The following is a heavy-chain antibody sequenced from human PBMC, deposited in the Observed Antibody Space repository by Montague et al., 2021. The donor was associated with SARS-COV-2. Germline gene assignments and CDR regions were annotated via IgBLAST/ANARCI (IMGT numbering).Heavy chain of an antibody. CDR2: IHIGGTS. CDR1: GDSISSGSYF. CDR3: ARSRDWYLGN. Sequence: SETLSLTCTVSGDSISSGSYFWGWIRQPPGKGLEWIASIHIGGTSYLXPSLKSRVTISIDSSKNQFSLNVTSVTAADTAVYFCARSRDWYLGNWGQGTLATVSS. D-gene: IGHD3-9*01. J-gene: IGHJ4*02. V-gene: IGHV4-39*07.